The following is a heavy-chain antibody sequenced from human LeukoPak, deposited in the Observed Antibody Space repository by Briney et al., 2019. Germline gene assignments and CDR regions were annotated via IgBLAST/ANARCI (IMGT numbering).Heavy chain of an antibody. CDR1: GFPVRSHY. CDR3: AREGTWSYYYDY. CDR2: IYSGGRT. V-gene: IGHV3-66*01. Sequence: PGGSLRLSCAASGFPVRSHYMNWLRQAPGKGLEWGSVIYSGGRTYSADSVKGRFTSSRDNSKNTLYLQMSSRRAEDTAVYYCAREGTWSYYYDYWGQGTLVTVSS. D-gene: IGHD1-26*01. J-gene: IGHJ4*02.